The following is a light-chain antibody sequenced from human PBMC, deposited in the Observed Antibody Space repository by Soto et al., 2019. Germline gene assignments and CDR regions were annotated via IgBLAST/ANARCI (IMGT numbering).Light chain of an antibody. J-gene: IGKJ5*01. CDR3: QQRSNWPPIT. CDR2: DAS. CDR1: QSVSNY. V-gene: IGKV3-11*01. Sequence: EFVLTQSPATLSLSPGERSTVSCRASQSVSNYLAWYQQIPGQAPRLLLYDASNRATGIPARFSGSGSGTDFTLTISSLEPEDFAVYYCQQRSNWPPITFGQGTRLENK.